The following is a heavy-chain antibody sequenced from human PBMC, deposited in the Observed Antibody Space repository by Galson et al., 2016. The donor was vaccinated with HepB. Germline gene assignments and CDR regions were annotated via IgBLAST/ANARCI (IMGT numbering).Heavy chain of an antibody. CDR3: AKDQDRNEYGAYNLLYYYYGMDV. CDR1: GFTFSNYG. J-gene: IGHJ6*02. D-gene: IGHD4-17*01. Sequence: SLRLSCAASGFTFSNYGMHWVRQAPGKGLEWVALVAYDGSNKHYADSVKGRFTISRDNSKNTLYLQMNSLRAEDTAVYYCAKDQDRNEYGAYNLLYYYYGMDVWGQGTTVTVSS. V-gene: IGHV3-30*18. CDR2: VAYDGSNK.